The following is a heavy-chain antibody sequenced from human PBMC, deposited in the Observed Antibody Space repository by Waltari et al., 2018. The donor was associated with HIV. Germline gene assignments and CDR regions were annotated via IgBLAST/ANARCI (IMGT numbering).Heavy chain of an antibody. CDR2: IGKTVGDT. V-gene: IGHV3-23*01. J-gene: IGHJ5*02. CDR1: GFTLGSRA. D-gene: IGHD1-20*01. CDR3: AIPNWNPRGDWFDP. Sequence: EVQLLESGGGLVQPGGSLRLSCAVSGFTLGSRAMTWVRQTPGRGLEWVSSIGKTVGDTYDADSGRGRFTISRDSSNNTLYLQMTSLRVEDTAVYYCAIPNWNPRGDWFDPWGQGTLVIVSS.